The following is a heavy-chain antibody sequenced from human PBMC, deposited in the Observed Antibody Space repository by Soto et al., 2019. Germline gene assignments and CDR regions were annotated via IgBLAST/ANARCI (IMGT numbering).Heavy chain of an antibody. J-gene: IGHJ4*02. V-gene: IGHV4-4*02. CDR2: IYHSGST. D-gene: IGHD6-19*01. CDR3: ASRIAVAGTGPPRYYFDY. CDR1: SGSISSSNW. Sequence: QVQLQESGPGLVKPSGTLSLTCAVSSGSISSSNWWSWVRQPPGKGLEWFGEIYHSGSTNYNPSLKSRVTISVDKSKNQFSLKLSSVTAADTAVYYCASRIAVAGTGPPRYYFDYWGQGTLVTVSS.